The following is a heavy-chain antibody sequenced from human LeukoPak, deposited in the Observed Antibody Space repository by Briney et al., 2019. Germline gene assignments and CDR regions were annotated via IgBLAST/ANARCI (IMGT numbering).Heavy chain of an antibody. J-gene: IGHJ4*02. Sequence: PGESLKISCKASGYSFPNSWIGWVRQMPGKGLEWMGIIYPGDSDTRYSPSFQGQVTISADKSINTAYLQWSSLKASDTAMYYGARFYGAKGDYWGQGALVTVSS. CDR3: ARFYGAKGDY. D-gene: IGHD4-23*01. CDR2: IYPGDSDT. CDR1: GYSFPNSW. V-gene: IGHV5-51*01.